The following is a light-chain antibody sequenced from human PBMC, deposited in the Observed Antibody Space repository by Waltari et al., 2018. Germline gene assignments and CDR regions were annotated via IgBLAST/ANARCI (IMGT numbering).Light chain of an antibody. V-gene: IGLV2-23*02. CDR1: SDDVGSYNV. CDR3: SSYAGSGTLDVV. Sequence: QSALTQPASVSGSPGQSITISCTGTSDDVGSYNVVSWYLQHPGKAPRVMIYEVNKRPSGVSDRFSGSKSGNTASLTISGLQAEDEGDYYGSSYAGSGTLDVVFGGGTKLTVL. J-gene: IGLJ2*01. CDR2: EVN.